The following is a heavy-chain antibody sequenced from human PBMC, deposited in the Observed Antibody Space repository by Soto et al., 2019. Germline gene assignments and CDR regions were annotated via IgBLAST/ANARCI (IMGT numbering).Heavy chain of an antibody. CDR3: VRYEATALDY. V-gene: IGHV4-4*02. CDR1: GDSMSSSNW. D-gene: IGHD3-16*01. J-gene: IGHJ4*02. Sequence: QVQLQESGPGLLKPSGTLSLTCTVSGDSMSSSNWWNWVRQPPGKGLEWIGEAHHSGRTNYNPSLKTRVTISVVRSQNLFSLKLASVIAADTAVYYCVRYEATALDYWGQGILVTVSS. CDR2: AHHSGRT.